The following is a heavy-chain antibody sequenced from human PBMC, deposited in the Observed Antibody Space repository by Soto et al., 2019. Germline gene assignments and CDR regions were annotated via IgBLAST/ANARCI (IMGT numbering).Heavy chain of an antibody. CDR2: IYYSGST. D-gene: IGHD6-6*01. CDR3: AGRGGIAARRLFDP. V-gene: IGHV4-39*01. CDR1: GGSISSSSYY. J-gene: IGHJ5*02. Sequence: PSETLSLTCTVSGGSISSSSYYWGWIRQPPGKGLEWIGSIYYSGSTYYNPSLKSRVTISVDTSKNQFSLKLSSVTAADTAVYYRAGRGGIAARRLFDPWGQGTLVTVSS.